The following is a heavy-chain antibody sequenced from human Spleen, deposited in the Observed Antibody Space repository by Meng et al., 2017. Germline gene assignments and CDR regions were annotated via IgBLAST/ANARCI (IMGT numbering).Heavy chain of an antibody. J-gene: IGHJ4*02. V-gene: IGHV3-23*01. CDR2: ISGSGGST. D-gene: IGHD3-10*01. CDR1: GFYFSNAW. Sequence: GESLKISCAASGFYFSNAWMSWVRQTPGKGLEWVSAISGSGGSTSYADSVQGRFTISRDNSKNTLYLQMNRLRAEDTAVYYCAKGSWGSGSYSTTPVEYWGQGTLVTVSS. CDR3: AKGSWGSGSYSTTPVEY.